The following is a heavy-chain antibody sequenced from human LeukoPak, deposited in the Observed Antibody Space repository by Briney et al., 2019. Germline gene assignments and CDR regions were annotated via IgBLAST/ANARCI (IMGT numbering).Heavy chain of an antibody. CDR2: MNPDSGNT. D-gene: IGHD3-3*01. V-gene: IGHV1-8*03. J-gene: IGHJ6*03. CDR3: ARVSYYDFWSGYPYYYYYYMDV. CDR1: GYTFASYD. Sequence: ASVKVSCKASGYTFASYDINWVRQATGQGLEWMGWMNPDSGNTGYAQKFQGRVTITRNTSISTAYMELSSLRSEDSAVYYCARVSYYDFWSGYPYYYYYYMDVWGKGTTVTVSS.